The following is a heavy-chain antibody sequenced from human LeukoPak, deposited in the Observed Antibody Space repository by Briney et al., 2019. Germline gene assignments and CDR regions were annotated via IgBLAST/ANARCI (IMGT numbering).Heavy chain of an antibody. CDR3: ARDRSRLVF. CDR1: GFTFSTYW. J-gene: IGHJ4*02. D-gene: IGHD6-6*01. Sequence: GGSLILSCAASGFTFSTYWMSWVRQAPGKGLEWVANIKQDGTEKYYVDSVKGRFIISRDNAKNSLYLQMNSLRAEDSAVYYCARDRSRLVFWGQGTLVTVSS. V-gene: IGHV3-7*01. CDR2: IKQDGTEK.